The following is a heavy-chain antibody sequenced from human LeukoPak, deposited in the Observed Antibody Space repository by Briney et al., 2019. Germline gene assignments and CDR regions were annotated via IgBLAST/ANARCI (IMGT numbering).Heavy chain of an antibody. CDR3: ARDSPDGYTSGHYFYYLDV. V-gene: IGHV4-4*07. CDR1: GGSLNEFY. J-gene: IGHJ6*03. D-gene: IGHD5-18*01. Sequence: PSETLSLTCTVSGGSLNEFYWAWIRQPAGRGLEWIGHIHSGGTTNYNPSLESRLTFSLDTSRNQFTLKLYSVTAADTAVYYCARDSPDGYTSGHYFYYLDVWGKGTTVTVSS. CDR2: IHSGGTT.